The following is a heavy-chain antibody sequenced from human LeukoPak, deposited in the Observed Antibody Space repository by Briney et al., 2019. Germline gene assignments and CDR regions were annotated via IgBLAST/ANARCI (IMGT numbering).Heavy chain of an antibody. D-gene: IGHD6-19*01. V-gene: IGHV3-7*03. CDR2: SKQDAYQT. CDR3: ARDRRSGLDH. CDR1: GFSFSSSW. Sequence: GGSLRLSCAASGFSFSSSWMAWVRQAPGQGLEWVANSKQDAYQTFYLESVKGRFTISRDNAKNSLYLYMNSLRVEDTAMYYCARDRRSGLDHWGQGALVTVSS. J-gene: IGHJ4*02.